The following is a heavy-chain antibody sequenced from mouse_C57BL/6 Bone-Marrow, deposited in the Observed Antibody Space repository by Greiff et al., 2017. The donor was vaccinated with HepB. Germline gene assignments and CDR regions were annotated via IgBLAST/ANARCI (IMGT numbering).Heavy chain of an antibody. V-gene: IGHV1-81*01. Sequence: QVQLQQSGAELARPGASVKLSCKASGYTFTSYGISWVKQRTGQGLEWIGEIYPRSGNTYYNEKFKGKATLTADKSSSTAYMELRSLTSEDSAVYVCARRDGSSYWFAYWGQGTLVTVSA. CDR2: IYPRSGNT. J-gene: IGHJ3*01. CDR1: GYTFTSYG. CDR3: ARRDGSSYWFAY. D-gene: IGHD1-1*01.